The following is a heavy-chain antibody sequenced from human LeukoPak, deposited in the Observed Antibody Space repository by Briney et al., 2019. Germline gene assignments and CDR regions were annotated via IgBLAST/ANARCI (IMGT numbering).Heavy chain of an antibody. CDR1: GFTFSSYS. D-gene: IGHD4-23*01. CDR2: ISSSSSYI. J-gene: IGHJ4*02. V-gene: IGHV3-21*01. CDR3: AKDFRWSQDY. Sequence: GGSLRLSCAASGFTFSSYSMNWVRQAPGKGLEWVSSISSSSSYIYYADSLKGRFTISRDTSRNTVYLQMNSLRGEDTAVYYCAKDFRWSQDYWGQGTLVTVSS.